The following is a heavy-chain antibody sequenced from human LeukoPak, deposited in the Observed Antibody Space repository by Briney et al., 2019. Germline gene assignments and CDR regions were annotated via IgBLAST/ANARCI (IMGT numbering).Heavy chain of an antibody. CDR1: GGSISSYY. CDR3: ARGLEVRGSQLGY. J-gene: IGHJ4*02. Sequence: SETLSLTCTVSGGSISSYYWSWIRQPPGKGLEWIGYIYYSGSTNYNPSLKSRVTISVDTSKNQFSLKLSSVTAADTAVYYCARGLEVRGSQLGYWGQGTLVTVSS. CDR2: IYYSGST. V-gene: IGHV4-59*01. D-gene: IGHD3-10*01.